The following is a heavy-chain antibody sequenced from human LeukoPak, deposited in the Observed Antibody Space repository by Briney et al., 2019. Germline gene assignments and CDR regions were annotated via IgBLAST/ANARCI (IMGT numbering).Heavy chain of an antibody. CDR2: ISYDGSSK. V-gene: IGHV3-30*18. D-gene: IGHD3-10*01. CDR1: GFTFSSYG. CDR3: AKDLVGSGNHSY. Sequence: PGRSLRLSCAASGFTFSSYGMHWVRQAPGKGLEWVAVISYDGSSKYYADSVKGRFTISRDNSKNTLYLQMNSLRAEDTAVYYCAKDLVGSGNHSYWGQGTLVTVSS. J-gene: IGHJ4*02.